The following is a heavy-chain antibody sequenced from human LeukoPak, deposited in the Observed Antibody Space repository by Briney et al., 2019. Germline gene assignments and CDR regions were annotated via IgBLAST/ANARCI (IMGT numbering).Heavy chain of an antibody. CDR3: STGHYGDYGGRPY. Sequence: GRSLRLSCAASGFTFSSYAMHWVRQAPGKGLEWVAVISYDGSNKYYADSVKGRFTISRDNSKNTLYLQMNSLRAEDTAVYYCSTGHYGDYGGRPYWGRGTLVTVSS. V-gene: IGHV3-30*01. J-gene: IGHJ4*02. CDR1: GFTFSSYA. D-gene: IGHD4-17*01. CDR2: ISYDGSNK.